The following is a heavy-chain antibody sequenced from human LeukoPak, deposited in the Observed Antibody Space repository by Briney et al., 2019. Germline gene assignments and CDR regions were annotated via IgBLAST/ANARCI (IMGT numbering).Heavy chain of an antibody. CDR1: GGSFSGYY. Sequence: SETLSLTCAVYGGSFSGYYWSWIRQPPGKGLEWIGEINHSGSTNYNPSLKSRVTISVDRSKNQFSLKLSSVTAADTAVYYCARGSLSRSYVLDYWGQGTLVTVSS. V-gene: IGHV4-34*01. CDR3: ARGSLSRSYVLDY. D-gene: IGHD2-8*02. CDR2: INHSGST. J-gene: IGHJ4*02.